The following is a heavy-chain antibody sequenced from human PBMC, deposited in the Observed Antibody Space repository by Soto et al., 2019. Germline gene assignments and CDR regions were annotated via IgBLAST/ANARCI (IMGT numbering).Heavy chain of an antibody. CDR2: ISSSSSYI. CDR1: GFTFSSYS. V-gene: IGHV3-21*01. Sequence: GGSLRLSCAASGFTFSSYSMNWVRQAPGKGLEWVSSISSSSSYIYYADSVKGRFTISRDXAKXSLXLQMNSLRAEDTAVYYCARLRVPAALEYYFDYWGQGTLVTVSS. J-gene: IGHJ4*02. D-gene: IGHD2-2*01. CDR3: ARLRVPAALEYYFDY.